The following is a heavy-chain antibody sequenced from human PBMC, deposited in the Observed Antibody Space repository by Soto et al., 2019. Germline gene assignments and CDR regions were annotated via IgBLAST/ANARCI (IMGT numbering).Heavy chain of an antibody. Sequence: GGSLRLSCAASGFTFSSYAMHWVRQAPGKGLEWVAVISYDGSNKYYADSVKGRFTISRDNSKNTLYLQMNSLRAEDTAVYYCAREGVYCSGGSCSNRPGGYFDYWGQGTLVTVSS. V-gene: IGHV3-30-3*01. CDR2: ISYDGSNK. CDR3: AREGVYCSGGSCSNRPGGYFDY. J-gene: IGHJ4*02. D-gene: IGHD2-15*01. CDR1: GFTFSSYA.